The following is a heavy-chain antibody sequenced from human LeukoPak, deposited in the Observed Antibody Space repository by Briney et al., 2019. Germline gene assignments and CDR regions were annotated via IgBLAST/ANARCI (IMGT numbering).Heavy chain of an antibody. CDR2: IFYSGTT. Sequence: KTSETLSLTCAVSGYSISSGDYWGWIRQPPGKGLEWIGSIFYSGTTYYNPSLKSRVTISVDTSKNQFSLKLSSVTAADTAVYYCSRIDSSDLTAGFDPWGQGTLVTVSS. V-gene: IGHV4-38-2*01. CDR1: GYSISSGDY. D-gene: IGHD6-19*01. J-gene: IGHJ5*02. CDR3: SRIDSSDLTAGFDP.